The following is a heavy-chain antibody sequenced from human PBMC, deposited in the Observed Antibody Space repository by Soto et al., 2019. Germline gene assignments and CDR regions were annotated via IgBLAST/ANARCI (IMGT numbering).Heavy chain of an antibody. CDR2: MNPNSGNT. D-gene: IGHD2-2*01. V-gene: IGHV1-8*01. Sequence: ASVKVSCKASGYTFTSYDINWVRQATGQGLEWMGWMNPNSGNTVYAQKFQGRVTMTRNTSISIAYMELSSLRSEDTAVYYCAVPLGYCISTNCYGDWFDPWGQGTQVTVSS. CDR1: GYTFTSYD. CDR3: AVPLGYCISTNCYGDWFDP. J-gene: IGHJ5*02.